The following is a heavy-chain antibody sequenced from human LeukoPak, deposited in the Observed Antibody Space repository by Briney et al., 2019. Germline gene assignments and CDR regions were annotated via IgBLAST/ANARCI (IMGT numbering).Heavy chain of an antibody. J-gene: IGHJ4*02. Sequence: GGSLRLSCAASGFTFDDYAMHWVRQAPGKGLEWVSGISWNSGSIGYADSVKGRFTISRDNAKNSLYLQMNSLRADDTALYYCAKADYYDSSGYDHWGQGTLVTVSS. CDR2: ISWNSGSI. CDR3: AKADYYDSSGYDH. D-gene: IGHD3-22*01. V-gene: IGHV3-9*01. CDR1: GFTFDDYA.